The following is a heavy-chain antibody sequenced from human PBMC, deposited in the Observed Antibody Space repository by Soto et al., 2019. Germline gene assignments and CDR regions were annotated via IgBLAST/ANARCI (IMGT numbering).Heavy chain of an antibody. CDR1: GESISSGGYY. V-gene: IGHV4-31*03. D-gene: IGHD6-6*01. CDR3: ARASSSSSATDY. CDR2: IYDIGSA. J-gene: IGHJ4*02. Sequence: QVQLQESGPGLVKPSQTLSLTCTVSGESISSGGYYLSWIRQQPGKGLEWIGYIYDIGSAYYNPSLKSRVSISMDTSKNQFAMRLSSVTAANTAVYYCARASSSSSATDYWGQGTLITVSS.